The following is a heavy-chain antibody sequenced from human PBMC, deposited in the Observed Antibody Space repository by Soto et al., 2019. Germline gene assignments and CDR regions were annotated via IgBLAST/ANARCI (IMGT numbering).Heavy chain of an antibody. CDR1: GLAFNNAW. D-gene: IGHD1-7*01. CDR2: IKAKTEGGTP. J-gene: IGHJ4*02. CDR3: TTEIGGTAAFDN. V-gene: IGHV3-15*07. Sequence: EVHLVESGGGLVKPGGSLRLSCATSGLAFNNAWMNWVRQAPGKGLEWVGRIKAKTEGGTPDYVAPVKGRFTISRDDSETMVYLQMDSLKTEDTAVYYCTTEIGGTAAFDNWGQGTLVTVSS.